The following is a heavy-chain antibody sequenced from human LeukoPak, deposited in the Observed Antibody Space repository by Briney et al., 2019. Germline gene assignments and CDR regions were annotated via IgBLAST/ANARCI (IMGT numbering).Heavy chain of an antibody. V-gene: IGHV3-9*03. CDR1: GFTFDDYG. J-gene: IGHJ4*02. Sequence: GGSLRLSCADAGFTFDDYGMHWGGQAAGKGVEWGSGMSRNRGRIVYADSGKGGFTISRDNAKNSLYLQMNSLRAEDMALYYCAKGGIQLWFSFDYWGQGTLVTVSS. CDR3: AKGGIQLWFSFDY. CDR2: MSRNRGRI. D-gene: IGHD5-18*01.